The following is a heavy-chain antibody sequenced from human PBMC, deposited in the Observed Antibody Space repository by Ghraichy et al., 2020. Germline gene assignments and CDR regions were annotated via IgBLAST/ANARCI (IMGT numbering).Heavy chain of an antibody. J-gene: IGHJ4*02. D-gene: IGHD4-17*01. Sequence: GGSLRLSCAVSGITFTDYWLHWVRQAPGKGLVWVSRIYTDVSTATYADSVKGRFTISRDNAKNTLYLQMNSLRADDTVVYYCATSAVTYYGTALDYWGQGNLVTVSS. CDR1: GITFTDYW. CDR3: ATSAVTYYGTALDY. CDR2: IYTDVSTA. V-gene: IGHV3-74*01.